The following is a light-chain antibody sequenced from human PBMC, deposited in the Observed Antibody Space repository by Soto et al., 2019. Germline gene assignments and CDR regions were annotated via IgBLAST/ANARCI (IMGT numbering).Light chain of an antibody. Sequence: DIQMTQSPSTLSSSVGDRVTITCRASQSISRGLAWYQQKPGYAPNVLIYDASTLESGVPSRFSGSGSGTEFTLTISSLQPDDFATYYRQHYSTVWAFGQGTKVDIK. CDR3: QHYSTVWA. V-gene: IGKV1-5*01. CDR1: QSISRG. J-gene: IGKJ1*01. CDR2: DAS.